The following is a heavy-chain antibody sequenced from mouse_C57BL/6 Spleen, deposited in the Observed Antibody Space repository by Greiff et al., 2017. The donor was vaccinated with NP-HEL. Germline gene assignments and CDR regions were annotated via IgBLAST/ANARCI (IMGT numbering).Heavy chain of an antibody. V-gene: IGHV1-69*01. D-gene: IGHD1-1*01. CDR1: GYTFTSYW. CDR3: ARGVLVDY. CDR2: IDPSDSYT. Sequence: VQLQQPGAELVMPGASVKLSCKASGYTFTSYWMHWVKQRPGQGLEWIGEIDPSDSYTNYDQKFKGKSTLTVDKSSSTAYMQLSSLTSEDSAVYYCARGVLVDYWGQGTTLTVSS. J-gene: IGHJ2*01.